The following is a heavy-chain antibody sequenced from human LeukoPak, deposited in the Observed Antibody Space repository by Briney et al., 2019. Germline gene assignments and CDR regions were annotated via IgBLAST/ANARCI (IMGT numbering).Heavy chain of an antibody. V-gene: IGHV3-23*01. Sequence: GGSLRLSCAASGFTFSSYAMSWVRQAPGKGLEWVSAISGSGGSTYYADSVKGRFTISRDNSKNTLFLQMNSLRAEDTAVYYCAKQATLKASFLVLYPILDYWGQGTLVTVSS. D-gene: IGHD6-13*01. CDR2: ISGSGGST. CDR1: GFTFSSYA. J-gene: IGHJ4*02. CDR3: AKQATLKASFLVLYPILDY.